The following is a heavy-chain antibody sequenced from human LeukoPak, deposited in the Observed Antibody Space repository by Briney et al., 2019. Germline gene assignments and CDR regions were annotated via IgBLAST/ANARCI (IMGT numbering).Heavy chain of an antibody. Sequence: PSETLSLTCTVSGGSISSSSYYWGWIRQPPGKGLEWIGSIYYSGSTYYNPSLKSRVTISVDTSKNQFSLKLSSVTAADTAVYYCARGRAWNPFDYWGQGTLVTVSS. CDR3: ARGRAWNPFDY. CDR2: IYYSGST. V-gene: IGHV4-39*07. J-gene: IGHJ4*02. D-gene: IGHD1-1*01. CDR1: GGSISSSSYY.